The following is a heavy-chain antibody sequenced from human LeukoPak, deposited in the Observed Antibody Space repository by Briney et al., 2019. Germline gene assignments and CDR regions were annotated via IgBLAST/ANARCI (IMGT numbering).Heavy chain of an antibody. J-gene: IGHJ4*02. Sequence: GESLRISCKGSGXSFTSYWISWVRQMPGKGLEWMGRIDPSDTYTNYSPSFQGHVTISADKSISTAYLQWSSLKASDTAMYYCAIYYGSGSSFDYRGQGTLVTVSS. CDR1: GXSFTSYW. V-gene: IGHV5-10-1*01. CDR2: IDPSDTYT. CDR3: AIYYGSGSSFDY. D-gene: IGHD3-10*01.